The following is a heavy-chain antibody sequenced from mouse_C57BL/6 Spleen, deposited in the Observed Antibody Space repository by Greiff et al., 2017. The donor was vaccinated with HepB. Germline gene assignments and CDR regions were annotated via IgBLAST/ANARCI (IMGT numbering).Heavy chain of an antibody. D-gene: IGHD1-1*01. Sequence: VQLQQSGPELVKPGASVKIPCKASGYKFTDYNMDWVKQSHGKSLEWIGDINPNNGGTIYNQKFKGKATLTVDKSSSTAYMERRSLTSEDTAVYYCARLYYGSSYGYFDYWGQGTTLTVSS. J-gene: IGHJ2*01. CDR2: INPNNGGT. CDR3: ARLYYGSSYGYFDY. V-gene: IGHV1-18*01. CDR1: GYKFTDYN.